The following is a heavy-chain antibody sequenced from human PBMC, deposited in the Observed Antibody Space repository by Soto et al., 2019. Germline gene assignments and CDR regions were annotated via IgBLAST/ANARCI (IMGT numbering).Heavy chain of an antibody. CDR3: ARDSDSGYDKYYYGMDV. Sequence: SVKVSCKASGGTFSSYAISWVRQAPGQGLEWMGGIIPIFGTANYAQKFQGRVTITADESTSTAHMELSSLRSEDTAVYYCARDSDSGYDKYYYGMDVWGQGTTVTVSS. CDR1: GGTFSSYA. CDR2: IIPIFGTA. D-gene: IGHD5-12*01. J-gene: IGHJ6*02. V-gene: IGHV1-69*13.